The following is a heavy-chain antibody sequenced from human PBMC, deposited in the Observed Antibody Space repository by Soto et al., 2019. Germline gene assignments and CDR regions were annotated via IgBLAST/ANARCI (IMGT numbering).Heavy chain of an antibody. D-gene: IGHD6-19*01. CDR1: GFTFSVYS. CDR3: ARSVEGHFDY. J-gene: IGHJ4*02. V-gene: IGHV3-48*02. Sequence: EVQLVESGGDLVQRGGSLRLSCVASGFTFSVYSMNWVRQAPGKGLEWFSYITSDTKTIKYADSVKGRFTISRDNATTSVYLQMNSLRDEDTAVYYCARSVEGHFDYWGQGTVVTVSS. CDR2: ITSDTKTI.